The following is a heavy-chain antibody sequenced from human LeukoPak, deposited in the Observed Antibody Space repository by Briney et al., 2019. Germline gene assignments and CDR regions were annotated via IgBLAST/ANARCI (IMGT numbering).Heavy chain of an antibody. V-gene: IGHV3-43*02. CDR1: GFTFDDYA. J-gene: IGHJ2*01. D-gene: IGHD6-19*01. CDR3: AKDNGSGWFRAFDL. Sequence: AGGSLRLSCAASGFTFDDYAMHWVRHAPGKGLEWVSLFSGDGGSTYYADSVKGRFTISRDNSKNSLYLQMNSLRTEDTALYYCAKDNGSGWFRAFDLWGRGTLVTVSS. CDR2: FSGDGGST.